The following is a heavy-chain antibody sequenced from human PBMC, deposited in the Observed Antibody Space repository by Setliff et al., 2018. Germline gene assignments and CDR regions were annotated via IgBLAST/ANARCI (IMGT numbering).Heavy chain of an antibody. D-gene: IGHD3-10*01. CDR1: GGSFNTYG. V-gene: IGHV1-69*13. Sequence: SVKVSCKASGGSFNTYGFSWVRQAPGQGLEWMGRIIPLFGTTTYAQKFQGRVTITADESTSAAYMELRSLRSEDTAVYYCLFWLAESASDFWGQGTPVTVSS. CDR2: IIPLFGTT. CDR3: LFWLAESASDF. J-gene: IGHJ4*02.